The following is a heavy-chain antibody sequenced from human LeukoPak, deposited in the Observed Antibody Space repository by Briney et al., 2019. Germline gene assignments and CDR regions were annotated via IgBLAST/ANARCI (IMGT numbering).Heavy chain of an antibody. V-gene: IGHV1-2*02. D-gene: IGHD6-19*01. Sequence: GASVKVSCKASGYTFTGYYMHWVRQAPGQGLEWMGWINPNSGGTNYAQKFQGRVTMTRDTSISTAYMELSRLRSDDTAVYYCARDRYSSGWYDLRYYMDVWGKGTTVTVSS. J-gene: IGHJ6*03. CDR3: ARDRYSSGWYDLRYYMDV. CDR2: INPNSGGT. CDR1: GYTFTGYY.